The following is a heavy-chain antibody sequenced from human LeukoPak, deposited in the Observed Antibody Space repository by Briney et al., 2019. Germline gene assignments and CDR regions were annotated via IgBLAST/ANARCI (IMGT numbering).Heavy chain of an antibody. CDR2: ISYDGSNK. CDR1: GFTFSSYA. Sequence: GGSLRFSCAASGFTFSSYAMHWVRQAPGKGLEWVAVISYDGSNKYYADSVKGRFTISRDNSKNTLYLQMNSLRAEDTAVYYCARDYTGVDYWGQGTLVTVSS. CDR3: ARDYTGVDY. J-gene: IGHJ4*02. V-gene: IGHV3-30-3*01. D-gene: IGHD3-16*01.